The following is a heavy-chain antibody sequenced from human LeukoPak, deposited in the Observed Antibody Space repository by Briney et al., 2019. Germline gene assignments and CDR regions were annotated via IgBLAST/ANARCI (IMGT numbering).Heavy chain of an antibody. Sequence: GGSLRLSCAASGFTFSSYWMHWVRQAPGKGLVWVSRINSDGSSTSYADSVKGRFTISRDNAKNTLYLQMNSLRAEDTAIYYCARGGITLSGIDYWGQGILVTASS. D-gene: IGHD6-19*01. CDR2: INSDGSST. CDR3: ARGGITLSGIDY. V-gene: IGHV3-74*01. CDR1: GFTFSSYW. J-gene: IGHJ4*02.